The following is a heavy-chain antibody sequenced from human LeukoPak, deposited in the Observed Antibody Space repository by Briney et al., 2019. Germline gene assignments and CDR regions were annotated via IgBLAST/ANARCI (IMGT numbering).Heavy chain of an antibody. CDR3: ACRDFSSTWSGP. CDR1: GYTFTNYW. D-gene: IGHD6-13*01. Sequence: GESLKISCEGFGYTFTNYWIGWVRQVPGKGLEWMGGIYPGDSRTRYSPSFQGQVTISAVKSINTAYLQWSSLKASDTAIYYCACRDFSSTWSGPWGQGTLVTVSS. J-gene: IGHJ5*02. CDR2: IYPGDSRT. V-gene: IGHV5-51*01.